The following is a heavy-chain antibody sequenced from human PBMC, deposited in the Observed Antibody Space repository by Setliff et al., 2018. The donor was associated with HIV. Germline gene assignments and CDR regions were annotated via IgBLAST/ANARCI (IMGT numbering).Heavy chain of an antibody. V-gene: IGHV1-2*02. CDR1: GYTFTGYY. Sequence: ASVKVSCKASGYTFTGYYMHWVRQAPGQGLEGMGWINPNSVGTNYAQKFQGRVTMTRDTSISTAYMELSRLRPDATAAYYCAGVPGGYDSSGYAFDIWGQGTMVTVSS. CDR2: INPNSVGT. J-gene: IGHJ3*02. CDR3: AGVPGGYDSSGYAFDI. D-gene: IGHD3-22*01.